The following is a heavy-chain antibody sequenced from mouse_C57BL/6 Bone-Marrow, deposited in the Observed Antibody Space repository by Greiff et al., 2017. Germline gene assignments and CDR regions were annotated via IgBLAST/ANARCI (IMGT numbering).Heavy chain of an antibody. J-gene: IGHJ2*01. D-gene: IGHD1-1*01. CDR1: GYTFTSYW. CDR3: ARRYGSSPYYFDY. V-gene: IGHV1-55*01. CDR2: IYPGSGST. Sequence: QVQLQQPGAELVKPGASVKMSCKASGYTFTSYWITWVKQRPGQGLEWIGDIYPGSGSTNYNEKFKSKATLPVDTSSSTAYMQLSSLTSEDSAVYYCARRYGSSPYYFDYWGQGTTLTVSS.